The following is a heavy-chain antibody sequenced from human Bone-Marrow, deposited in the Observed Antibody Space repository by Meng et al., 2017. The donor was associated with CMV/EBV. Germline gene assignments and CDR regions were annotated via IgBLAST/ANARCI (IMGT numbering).Heavy chain of an antibody. V-gene: IGHV3-23*01. D-gene: IGHD2-21*01. J-gene: IGHJ3*02. CDR2: ISGSGGST. CDR3: ANHVAYCGGYCLDAFDI. CDR1: AFTFSSYA. Sequence: LSLTCVASAFTFSSYAMSWVRQAPGEGLEWVSAISGSGGSTYYADSVKGRFTISRDNSKNTLYLQMNSLRAEYTAVYYCANHVAYCGGYCLDAFDIWGQGTMVTVSS.